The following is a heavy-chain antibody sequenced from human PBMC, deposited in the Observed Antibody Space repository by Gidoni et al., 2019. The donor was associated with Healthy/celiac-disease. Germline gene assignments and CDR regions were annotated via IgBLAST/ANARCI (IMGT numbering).Heavy chain of an antibody. D-gene: IGHD6-13*01. CDR3: ARDNKYSSSWVDY. J-gene: IGHJ4*02. V-gene: IGHV3-21*01. CDR1: AFHFSSYS. Sequence: EVQLVESGGGLVKPGGSLRLSCAASAFHFSSYSMNWVRQAPGKGLEWVSSISSSSSYIYYADSVKGRFTISRDNAKNSLYLQMNSLRAEDTAVYYCARDNKYSSSWVDYWGQGTLVTVSS. CDR2: ISSSSSYI.